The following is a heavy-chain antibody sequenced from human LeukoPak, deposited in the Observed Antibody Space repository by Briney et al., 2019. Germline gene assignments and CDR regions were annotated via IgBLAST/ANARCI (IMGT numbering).Heavy chain of an antibody. J-gene: IGHJ4*02. CDR3: AKQRITMVRGVTEFDY. Sequence: PGGSLRLSCAASGFTFDDYGMSWVRQAPGKGLEWVSAISGSGGSTYYADSVKGRFTISRDNSKNTLYLQMNSLRAEDTAVYYCAKQRITMVRGVTEFDYWGQGTLVTVSS. CDR1: GFTFDDYG. D-gene: IGHD3-10*01. V-gene: IGHV3-23*01. CDR2: ISGSGGST.